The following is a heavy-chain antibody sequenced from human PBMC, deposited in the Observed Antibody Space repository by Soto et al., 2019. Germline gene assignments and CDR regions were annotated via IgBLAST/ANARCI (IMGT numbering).Heavy chain of an antibody. Sequence: QVQLVQSGAEVKKPGASVRVSCKTSGYTFNNYDMQWVRQAPGQGLEFMGWINPNNGDTGSAQKFQGRVTMTRDTSIRPFYMGPGRLTSDDTAVYFCARAIFGGPNDFWGQGTLVTVSS. V-gene: IGHV1-2*02. CDR3: ARAIFGGPNDF. CDR1: GYTFNNYD. CDR2: INPNNGDT. J-gene: IGHJ4*02. D-gene: IGHD3-16*01.